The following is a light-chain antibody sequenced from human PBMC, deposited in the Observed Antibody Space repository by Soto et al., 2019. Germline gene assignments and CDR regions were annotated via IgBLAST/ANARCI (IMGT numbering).Light chain of an antibody. Sequence: EIVLTQSPATLSLSPGDRATLSCRASRSVSNFLAWYQQKPGQAPRLHIYDASNRATGIPARFSGSGSGTDFTLTISSLEPEDFAVYYCQQRYNWPPWTFGQGTKVEI. CDR2: DAS. V-gene: IGKV3-11*01. CDR1: RSVSNF. J-gene: IGKJ1*01. CDR3: QQRYNWPPWT.